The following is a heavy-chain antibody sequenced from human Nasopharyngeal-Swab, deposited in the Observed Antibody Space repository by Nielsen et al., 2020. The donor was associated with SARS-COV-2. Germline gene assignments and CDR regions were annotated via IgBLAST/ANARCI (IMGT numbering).Heavy chain of an antibody. D-gene: IGHD2-21*01. V-gene: IGHV4-34*01. CDR3: ASHPAGGGGGDY. J-gene: IGHJ4*02. CDR2: INHSGST. Sequence: WIRQPPGKGLEWIGEINHSGSTNYNPSLKSRVTISVDTSKNQFSLKLSSVTAADTAVYYCASHPAGGGGGDYWGQGTPVPSPQ.